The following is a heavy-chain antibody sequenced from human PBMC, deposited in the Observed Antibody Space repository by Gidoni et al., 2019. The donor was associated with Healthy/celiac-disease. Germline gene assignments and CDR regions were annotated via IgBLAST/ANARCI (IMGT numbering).Heavy chain of an antibody. Sequence: QLQLQESGSGLVKPSQTLSLTCAVSGGSISSGGYSWSWIRQPPGKGLEWIGYSYHSGSTDYNPSLKSRVTISVDRSKNQFSLKLSSVTAAYTAVYYGARGDSYGYGVDYWGQGTLVTVSS. J-gene: IGHJ4*02. CDR1: GGSISSGGYS. V-gene: IGHV4-30-2*01. CDR3: ARGDSYGYGVDY. CDR2: SYHSGST. D-gene: IGHD5-18*01.